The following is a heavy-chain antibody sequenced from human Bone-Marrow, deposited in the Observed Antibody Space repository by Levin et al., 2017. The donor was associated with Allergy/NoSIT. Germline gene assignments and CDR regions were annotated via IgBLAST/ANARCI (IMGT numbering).Heavy chain of an antibody. D-gene: IGHD3-3*01. J-gene: IGHJ6*02. Sequence: SVKVSCKASGFTFTSSAVQWVRQARGQRLEWIGWIVVGSGNTNYAQKFRERVTITRDMSTSTAYMELSSLRSEDTAVYYCAAGGNYDFWSGYLYYYGMDVWGQGTTVTVSS. CDR1: GFTFTSSA. CDR3: AAGGNYDFWSGYLYYYGMDV. CDR2: IVVGSGNT. V-gene: IGHV1-58*01.